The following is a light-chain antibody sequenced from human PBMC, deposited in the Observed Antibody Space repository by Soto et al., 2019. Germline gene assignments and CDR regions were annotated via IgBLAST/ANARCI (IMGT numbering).Light chain of an antibody. CDR2: AAS. J-gene: IGKJ1*01. Sequence: AIPMTQSPSSLSASVGDRVTITCRASQGVGNDLGWYQQKPGKAPELLIYAASNLKRGVPSRFSGSGSGTDFTLTISSLQPEDFATYYCLQDYNYPWTFGQGTKVEIK. CDR1: QGVGND. V-gene: IGKV1-6*01. CDR3: LQDYNYPWT.